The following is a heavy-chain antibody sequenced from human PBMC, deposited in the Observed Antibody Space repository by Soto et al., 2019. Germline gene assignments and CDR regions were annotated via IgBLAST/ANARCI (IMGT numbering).Heavy chain of an antibody. CDR3: ARDTVIAAAGLYYYGMDV. CDR1: GFTFSSYA. V-gene: IGHV3-30-3*01. Sequence: GGSLRLSCAASGFTFSSYAMHWVRQAPGKGLEWVAVISYDGSNKYYADSVKGRFTISRDNSKNTLYLQMNSLRAEDTAVYYCARDTVIAAAGLYYYGMDVWGQGTTVTVSS. CDR2: ISYDGSNK. D-gene: IGHD6-13*01. J-gene: IGHJ6*02.